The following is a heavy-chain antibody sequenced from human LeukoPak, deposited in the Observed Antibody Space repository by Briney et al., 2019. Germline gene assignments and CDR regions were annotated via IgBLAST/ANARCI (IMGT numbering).Heavy chain of an antibody. CDR1: GFTFSNYG. J-gene: IGHJ4*02. Sequence: GGSLRLSCGASGFTFSNYGMLWVRQAPGKGLEWVSSLSSRSRYIYYADSLKGRFTISRDNAKNSLYLQMNSLRAEDTAIYYCARDLRIVSGSYLDYWGQGTLVTVSS. D-gene: IGHD1-26*01. CDR2: LSSRSRYI. CDR3: ARDLRIVSGSYLDY. V-gene: IGHV3-21*01.